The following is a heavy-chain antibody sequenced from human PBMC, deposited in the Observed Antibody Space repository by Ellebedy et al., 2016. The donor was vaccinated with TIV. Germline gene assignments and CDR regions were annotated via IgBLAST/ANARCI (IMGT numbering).Heavy chain of an antibody. Sequence: GESLKISXAASGFTFSSYGMHWVRQAPGKGLEWVAVIWYDGSNKYYADSVKGRFTISRDNSKNTLYLQMNSLRAEDTAVYYCARELGVAVAGTDYWGQGTLVTVSS. V-gene: IGHV3-33*01. CDR1: GFTFSSYG. J-gene: IGHJ4*02. CDR3: ARELGVAVAGTDY. CDR2: IWYDGSNK. D-gene: IGHD6-19*01.